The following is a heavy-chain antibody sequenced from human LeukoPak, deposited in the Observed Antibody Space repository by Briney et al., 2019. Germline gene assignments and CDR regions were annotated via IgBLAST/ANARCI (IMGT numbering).Heavy chain of an antibody. CDR1: GRSISNYY. J-gene: IGHJ4*02. CDR3: ARDGYSGNDGL. D-gene: IGHD5-12*01. V-gene: IGHV4-59*01. CDR2: IYHSGST. Sequence: SETLSLTCTVSGRSISNYYWSWIRQPPGKGLEWIGYIYHSGSTNYNPSLKSRVTISVDTSKNKFSLKLSSVTAADTAVYYCARDGYSGNDGLWGQGTLVTVSS.